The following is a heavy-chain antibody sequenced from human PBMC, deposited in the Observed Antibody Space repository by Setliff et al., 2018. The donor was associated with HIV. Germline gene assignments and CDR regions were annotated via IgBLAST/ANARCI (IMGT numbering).Heavy chain of an antibody. J-gene: IGHJ5*02. CDR3: ARDVGGFTVFAVPRGGFDP. V-gene: IGHV4-59*01. D-gene: IGHD3-3*01. Sequence: PSETLSLTCTVSGGSISTYYWGWIRQAPGRGLGWIGYIYYTGRTNYNPSLKSRVTMSLDSSKKQFSLKLSSVTAADTAVYFCARDVGGFTVFAVPRGGFDPWGQGTLVTVSS. CDR2: IYYTGRT. CDR1: GGSISTYY.